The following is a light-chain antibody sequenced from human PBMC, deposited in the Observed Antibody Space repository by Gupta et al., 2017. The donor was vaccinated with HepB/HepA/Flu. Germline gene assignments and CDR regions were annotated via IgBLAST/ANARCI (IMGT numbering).Light chain of an antibody. V-gene: IGKV1-16*01. CDR2: ATS. CDR3: QQYKSHPLT. Sequence: DIQVTQSPSSLSASVGDRVTITCRASQGVGTSLAWYQQRPGKAPKSLIYATSNLQSGVPSRFSGSGSGTYFTLTISSLQPEDFAIYYCQQYKSHPLTFGGGTKVEI. CDR1: QGVGTS. J-gene: IGKJ4*01.